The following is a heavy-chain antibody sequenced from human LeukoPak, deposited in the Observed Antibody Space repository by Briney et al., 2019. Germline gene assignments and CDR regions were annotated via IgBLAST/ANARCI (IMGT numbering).Heavy chain of an antibody. CDR3: AKDTLGYCSGGICYNY. J-gene: IGHJ4*02. CDR1: GPIFSTNY. Sequence: GGSLRLFCAVSGPIFSTNYMRWVRQAPGKGLEWLSILYVNENRYYSDSVKGRFTISRDNSKNTLYLQMNSLRAEDTAVYYCAKDTLGYCSGGICYNYWGQGTLVTVSS. V-gene: IGHV3-53*01. D-gene: IGHD2-15*01. CDR2: LYVNENR.